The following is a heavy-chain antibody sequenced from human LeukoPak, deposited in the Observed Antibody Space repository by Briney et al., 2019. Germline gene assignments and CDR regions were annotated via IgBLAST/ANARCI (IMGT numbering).Heavy chain of an antibody. J-gene: IGHJ3*02. CDR2: IWFDGSND. CDR1: GFNFGRDA. CDR3: ARLEIWPLTLWFGVDI. Sequence: GGSLRLSCTASGFNFGRDAMHWVRQAPGKGLEWVAFIWFDGSNDHYADSVKGRFTISRDNSKNTVCLQMNSLRVEDTAVYYCARLEIWPLTLWFGVDIWGQGTMVTVSS. D-gene: IGHD3-10*01. V-gene: IGHV3-33*01.